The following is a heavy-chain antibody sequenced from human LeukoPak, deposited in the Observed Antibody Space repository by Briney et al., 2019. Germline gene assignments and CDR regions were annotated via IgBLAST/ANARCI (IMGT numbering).Heavy chain of an antibody. D-gene: IGHD3-10*01. Sequence: GGSLRLSCAASGFTLRSYGMHGVRQAPGKGLGWGAFIRYDGSNKYYADSVKGRFTISRDNSKNTLYLQMNSLRAEDTAVYYCAKDGRLLWFGELLFLALDYWGQGTLVTVSS. V-gene: IGHV3-30*02. CDR2: IRYDGSNK. J-gene: IGHJ4*02. CDR3: AKDGRLLWFGELLFLALDY. CDR1: GFTLRSYG.